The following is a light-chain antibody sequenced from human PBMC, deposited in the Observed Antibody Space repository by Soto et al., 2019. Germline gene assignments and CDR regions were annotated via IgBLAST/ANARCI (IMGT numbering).Light chain of an antibody. V-gene: IGKV1-27*01. CDR3: QKYTSAPRT. J-gene: IGKJ3*01. Sequence: DIQMTQYPSSLSASVGDRVTITCLASQGISNYLAWYQQKPGKVPKLLIYAASTLQSGVPSRFSGSGSGTYFTLTISSLQPEDVATYYCQKYTSAPRTFGPGTKVDIK. CDR2: AAS. CDR1: QGISNY.